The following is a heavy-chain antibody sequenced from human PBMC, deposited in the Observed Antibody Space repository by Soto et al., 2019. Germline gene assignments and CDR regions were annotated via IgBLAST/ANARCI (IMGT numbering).Heavy chain of an antibody. V-gene: IGHV3-30*03. J-gene: IGHJ6*02. CDR3: XXXXXGVRYYYGMDV. CDR2: ISFDGSER. CDR1: GLTFRDSG. Sequence: QVQLVESGGGVVQPGTSLRLSCVVSGLTFRDSGMHWVRQAPGKGLEWVAVISFDGSERHFRDSVKGRFSISRDNSRNTLYLQTNSLRGDDSAVXXGXXXXXGVRYYYGMDVWGQGSTVTFSS.